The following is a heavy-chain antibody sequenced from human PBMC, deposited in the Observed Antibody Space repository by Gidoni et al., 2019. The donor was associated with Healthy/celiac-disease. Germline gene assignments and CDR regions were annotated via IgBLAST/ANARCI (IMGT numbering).Heavy chain of an antibody. V-gene: IGHV4-34*01. D-gene: IGHD1-1*01. Sequence: QVQLQQWGAGLLKPSETLSLTCAVYGGSFSDYYWSWIRQPPGKGLEWIGEINHSGSTNYNPSLKSRVTISVDTSKNQFSLKLSSVTAADRAVYYCARATRGWNPSTGGFDPWGQGTLVTVSS. J-gene: IGHJ5*02. CDR2: INHSGST. CDR1: GGSFSDYY. CDR3: ARATRGWNPSTGGFDP.